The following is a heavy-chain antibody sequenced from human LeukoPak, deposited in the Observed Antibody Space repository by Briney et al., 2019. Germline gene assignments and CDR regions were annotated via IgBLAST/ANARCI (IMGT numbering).Heavy chain of an antibody. CDR2: INSDGSST. J-gene: IGHJ3*02. D-gene: IGHD4-23*01. Sequence: GGSLRLSRAASGFTFSSYWMHWVRQAPGKGLVWVSLINSDGSSTNYADSVKGRFTISRDNAKNTLYLQMNSLRAEDTAVYYCARSADYGGNADDAFDIWGQGTMVTVSS. V-gene: IGHV3-74*01. CDR1: GFTFSSYW. CDR3: ARSADYGGNADDAFDI.